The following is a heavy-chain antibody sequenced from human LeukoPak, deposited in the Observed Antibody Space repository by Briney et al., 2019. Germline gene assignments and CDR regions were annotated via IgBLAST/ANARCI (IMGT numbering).Heavy chain of an antibody. CDR3: ARDDSSGINNWFDP. Sequence: AGGSLRLSCAASGFTFSSYSMNWVRQAPGKGLEWVSSISSSSSYIYYADSVKGRFTISRDNAKNSLYLQMNSLRAEDTAVYYCARDDSSGINNWFDPWGQGTLVTVSS. V-gene: IGHV3-21*01. CDR1: GFTFSSYS. D-gene: IGHD3-22*01. J-gene: IGHJ5*02. CDR2: ISSSSSYI.